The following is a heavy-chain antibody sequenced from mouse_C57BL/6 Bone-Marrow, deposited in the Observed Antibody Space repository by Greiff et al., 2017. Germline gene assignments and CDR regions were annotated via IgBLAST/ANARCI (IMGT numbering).Heavy chain of an antibody. CDR3: AHYYYFYWYFAV. J-gene: IGHJ1*03. CDR2: IVPNSGGT. D-gene: IGHD1-1*01. Sequence: QVQLQQPGAELVKPGASVKLSCKASGYTFTSYWMHWVKQRPGRGLEWSGRIVPNSGGTKYNEKFKSKATLTVAKPSSTAYMQLSCLPSGYSADYNCAHYYYFYWYFAVWGTGTTVTVSS. CDR1: GYTFTSYW. V-gene: IGHV1-72*01.